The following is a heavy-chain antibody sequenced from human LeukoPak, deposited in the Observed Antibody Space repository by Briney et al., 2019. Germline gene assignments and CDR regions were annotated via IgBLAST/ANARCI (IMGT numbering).Heavy chain of an antibody. CDR2: IYYSGST. V-gene: IGHV4-31*03. D-gene: IGHD5-12*01. CDR3: ARVGGYDLYFDY. CDR1: GGSISSGGYY. Sequence: SETLSLTCTVSGGSISSGGYYWSWIRQHPGKGLEWIGYIYYSGSTYYNPSLKSRVTISVDTSKNQFSLKLSSVTAADTAVYYCARVGGYDLYFDYWGQGTLVTVSS. J-gene: IGHJ4*02.